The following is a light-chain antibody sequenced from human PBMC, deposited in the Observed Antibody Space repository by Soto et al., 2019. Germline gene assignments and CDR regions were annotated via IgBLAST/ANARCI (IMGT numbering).Light chain of an antibody. CDR2: EVN. V-gene: IGLV2-8*01. CDR3: SSYADTNNYV. Sequence: QSVLTQPPSASGSPGQSVTISCTGTSSDVGGYNFVSWYQHHPGKAPKLMIYEVNKRPSGVPDRFSGSKSGNTASLTVSGLQAEDEAYYYCSSYADTNNYVFGAGTKLTVL. CDR1: SSDVGGYNF. J-gene: IGLJ1*01.